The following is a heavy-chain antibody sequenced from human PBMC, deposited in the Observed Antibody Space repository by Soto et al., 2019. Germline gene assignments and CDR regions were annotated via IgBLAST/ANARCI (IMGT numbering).Heavy chain of an antibody. Sequence: GGSLRLSCASSGFTFSSYGMHWVRQAPGKGLEWVAVISYDGSNKYYADSVKGRFTISRDNSKNTLYLQMNSLRAEDTAVYYCARCDIAAHPRYYGMDVWGQGTAVTVSS. CDR2: ISYDGSNK. CDR1: GFTFSSYG. D-gene: IGHD6-6*01. J-gene: IGHJ6*02. CDR3: ARCDIAAHPRYYGMDV. V-gene: IGHV3-30*03.